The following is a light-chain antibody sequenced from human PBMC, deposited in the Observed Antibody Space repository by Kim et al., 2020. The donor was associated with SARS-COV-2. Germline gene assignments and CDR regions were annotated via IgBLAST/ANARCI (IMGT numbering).Light chain of an antibody. Sequence: RVPISCTGSSSNIGAGYDVHWYQQLPGTAPKLLIYGNSNRPSGVPDRFSGSKSGTSASLAITGLQAEDEADYYCQSYDSSLSGVVFGGGTQLTVL. V-gene: IGLV1-40*01. J-gene: IGLJ2*01. CDR3: QSYDSSLSGVV. CDR1: SSNIGAGYD. CDR2: GNS.